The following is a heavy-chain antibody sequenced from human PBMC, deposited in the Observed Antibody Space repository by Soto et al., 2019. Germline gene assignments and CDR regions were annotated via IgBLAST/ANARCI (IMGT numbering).Heavy chain of an antibody. V-gene: IGHV3-7*01. CDR1: GFTFSSCW. Sequence: QPGGSLRLSCAASGFTFSSCWMSWVRRAPGKGLEWVANIKQDGSEKYYVDSVKGRFTISRDNAKNSLYLQMNSLRAEDTAVYYCARDQGGSGWFDAFDIWGQGTMVTVSS. D-gene: IGHD6-19*01. CDR2: IKQDGSEK. CDR3: ARDQGGSGWFDAFDI. J-gene: IGHJ3*02.